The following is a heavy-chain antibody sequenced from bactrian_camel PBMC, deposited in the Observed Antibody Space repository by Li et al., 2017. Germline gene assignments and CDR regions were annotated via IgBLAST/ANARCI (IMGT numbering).Heavy chain of an antibody. V-gene: IGHV3-2*01. D-gene: IGHD7*01. J-gene: IGHJ6*01. CDR3: AAERPAETGLDMVHWRGKYFGY. CDR1: RFSFSNYY. CDR2: MQSDGDGSNT. Sequence: HVQLVESGGGLVQPGGSLRLSCVASRFSFSNYYMSWVRQAPGKGLEWVSTMQSDGDGSNTYYADSVKGRFTISYDNRENTVYLQMNNLKPEDTAVYYCAAERPAETGLDMVHWRGKYFGYWGHGTQVTVS.